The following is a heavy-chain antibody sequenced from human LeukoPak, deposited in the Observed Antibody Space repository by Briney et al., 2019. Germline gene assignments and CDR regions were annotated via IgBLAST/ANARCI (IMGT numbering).Heavy chain of an antibody. CDR1: GLALRNYH. CDR3: AATGR. CDR2: IHETGDS. J-gene: IGHJ4*02. Sequence: GGSLRLSCVGSGLALRNYHVTWVRQAPGKGLEGVADIHETGDSHYADSVKGRFTISRENAKNSVYLQMNSLRADDTAVYHCAATGRWGQGTLVAVSS. V-gene: IGHV3-69-1*02.